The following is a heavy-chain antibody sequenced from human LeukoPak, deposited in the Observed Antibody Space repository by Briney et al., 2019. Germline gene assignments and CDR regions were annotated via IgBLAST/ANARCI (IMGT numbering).Heavy chain of an antibody. CDR3: ARVHSPGDYRVDY. J-gene: IGHJ4*02. V-gene: IGHV3-21*01. D-gene: IGHD3-16*01. CDR2: ISSSGTYM. Sequence: GGSLRLSCAASGFTFSSYSMNWVRQAPGKGLEWVLLISSSGTYMYFADSVKGRFTISRDNAKNSMYLQMNSLRAEDTAVYYCARVHSPGDYRVDYWGQGTLVTVSS. CDR1: GFTFSSYS.